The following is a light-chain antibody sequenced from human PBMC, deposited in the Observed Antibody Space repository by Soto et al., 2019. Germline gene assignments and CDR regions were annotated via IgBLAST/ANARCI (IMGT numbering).Light chain of an antibody. V-gene: IGKV4-1*01. CDR2: WAS. Sequence: DIVMTQSPDSLAVSLGERATINCKSSQSVLYSSNNKNYLAWYQQKPGQPPKLLIYWASTRESGVPDRFSGSGSGTDFTLTIGSLQAEDVADYYCQQYYSTPLTFGGGTKVEIK. CDR1: QSVLYSSNNKNY. CDR3: QQYYSTPLT. J-gene: IGKJ4*01.